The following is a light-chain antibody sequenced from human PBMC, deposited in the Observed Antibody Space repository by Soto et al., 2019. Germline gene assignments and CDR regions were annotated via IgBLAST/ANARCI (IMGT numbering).Light chain of an antibody. J-gene: IGLJ2*01. CDR3: CSYAGSYLV. CDR1: SSDVGGYNY. V-gene: IGLV2-11*01. Sequence: QSALTQPRSVSGSPGQSVTISCTGTSSDVGGYNYVSWFQQPPGKAPKLIIYDVSKRPSGVPDRFSGSKSGNTASLTISGLQAEDEADYYCCSYAGSYLVFGGGTKL. CDR2: DVS.